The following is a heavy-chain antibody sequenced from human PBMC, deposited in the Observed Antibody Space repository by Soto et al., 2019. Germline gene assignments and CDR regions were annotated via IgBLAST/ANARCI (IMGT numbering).Heavy chain of an antibody. J-gene: IGHJ4*02. V-gene: IGHV4-61*01. CDR3: ARDVSDSGSLDC. CDR2: ISHSGNT. Sequence: QVQLQESGPGLVKPSETLSLTCTVSGVPVSSGSNHWSWIRQPPGKGLEWIGYISHSGNTDYSSSLESRAIIPTDTSNNQFSLKLSSVTAADTAVYYCARDVSDSGSLDCWGQGTLVTVSS. CDR1: GVPVSSGSNH. D-gene: IGHD5-12*01.